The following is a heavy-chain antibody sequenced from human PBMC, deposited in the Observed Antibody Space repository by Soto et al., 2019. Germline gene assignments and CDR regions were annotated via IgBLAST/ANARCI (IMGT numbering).Heavy chain of an antibody. Sequence: EVQLLESGGGLVQPGGSLRLSCAASGFTFSSYAMSWVRQAPGKGLEWVSAISGSGGSTYYEDSVKGRFTISRDNSKNTLYLQMNSLRAEDTAVYYCAKIPHSSSWYLDAFDIWGLGTMVTVSS. CDR3: AKIPHSSSWYLDAFDI. D-gene: IGHD6-13*01. CDR2: ISGSGGST. J-gene: IGHJ3*02. V-gene: IGHV3-23*01. CDR1: GFTFSSYA.